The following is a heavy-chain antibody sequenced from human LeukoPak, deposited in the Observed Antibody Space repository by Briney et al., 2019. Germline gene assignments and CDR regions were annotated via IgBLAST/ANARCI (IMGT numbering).Heavy chain of an antibody. CDR1: GYTFTGYN. V-gene: IGHV1-2*02. CDR3: ARVFYYYDSSDYEDY. Sequence: ASVKVSCKTSGYTFTGYNMHWVRQAPGQGLEWMGWINPNSGGTDYAQKFQGRVTTTTDTSTSTAYMELRSLRSDDTAVYYCARVFYYYDSSDYEDYWGQGTLVTVSS. CDR2: INPNSGGT. D-gene: IGHD3-22*01. J-gene: IGHJ4*02.